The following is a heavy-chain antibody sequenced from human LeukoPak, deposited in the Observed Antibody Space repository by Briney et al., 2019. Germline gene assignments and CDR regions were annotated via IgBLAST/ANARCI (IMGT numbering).Heavy chain of an antibody. V-gene: IGHV1-69*01. CDR3: ARGWLAETTVVTPYNY. CDR1: GGTFSSYA. J-gene: IGHJ4*02. D-gene: IGHD4-23*01. Sequence: SVKVSCKASGGTFSSYAISWVRQAPGQGLKWMGGIIPIFGTANYAQKFQGRVTITAVESMRTAYMELSGLRSEDTAVYYCARGWLAETTVVTPYNYWGQGTLVTVSS. CDR2: IIPIFGTA.